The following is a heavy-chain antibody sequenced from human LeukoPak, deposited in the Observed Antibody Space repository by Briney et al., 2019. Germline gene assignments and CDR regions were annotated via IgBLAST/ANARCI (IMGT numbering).Heavy chain of an antibody. Sequence: SVKVSCKASGYTFTSYAMNWVRQAPGQGLEWMGGIIPIFGTANYAQKFQGRVTITADESTSTAYMELSSLRSEDTAVYYCARGRLRDGYSYWGQGTLVTVSS. CDR2: IIPIFGTA. CDR3: ARGRLRDGYSY. CDR1: GYTFTSYA. V-gene: IGHV1-69*13. J-gene: IGHJ4*02. D-gene: IGHD5-24*01.